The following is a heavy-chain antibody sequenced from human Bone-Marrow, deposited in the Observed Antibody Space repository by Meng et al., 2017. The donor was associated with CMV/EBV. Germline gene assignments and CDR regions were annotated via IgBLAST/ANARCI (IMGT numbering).Heavy chain of an antibody. Sequence: SETLSLTCTVSGGSISSYYWSWIRQPPGKGLEWSGYIYYSGSTNYNPSLKSLVTISVDRSTNQFSLKMSSVTAATTAVYYCARAPLWYSSSWYLGWFDPWGQGTLVTVSS. D-gene: IGHD6-13*01. CDR2: IYYSGST. J-gene: IGHJ5*02. CDR1: GGSISSYY. CDR3: ARAPLWYSSSWYLGWFDP. V-gene: IGHV4-59*01.